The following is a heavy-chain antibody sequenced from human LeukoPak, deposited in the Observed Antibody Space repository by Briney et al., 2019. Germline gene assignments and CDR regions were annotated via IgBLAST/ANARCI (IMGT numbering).Heavy chain of an antibody. D-gene: IGHD2-15*01. Sequence: GGSLRLSCAASGFTFSDHYMTWIRQSPGRGLEWLSYISPRGTYITYADSVKGRFTISRDDANNLLSLQLNSLRDEDTATYYCTRDPRIIDVWGQGTRVSVSS. CDR2: ISPRGTYI. V-gene: IGHV3-11*01. CDR3: TRDPRIIDV. CDR1: GFTFSDHY. J-gene: IGHJ3*01.